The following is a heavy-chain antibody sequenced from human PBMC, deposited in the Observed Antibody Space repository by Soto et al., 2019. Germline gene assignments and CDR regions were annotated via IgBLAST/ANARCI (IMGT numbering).Heavy chain of an antibody. V-gene: IGHV4-30-2*01. CDR3: ARDGGYCSGGSCRNNWFDP. Sequence: QLQLQESGSGLVKPSQTLSLTCAVSGGSISSGGYSWSWIRQPPGKGLEWIGYIYHSGSTYYNPSLKSRVTISVDRSKNQFSLRLSSVTAADTAVYYCARDGGYCSGGSCRNNWFDPWGQGTLVTVSS. J-gene: IGHJ5*02. CDR1: GGSISSGGYS. D-gene: IGHD2-15*01. CDR2: IYHSGST.